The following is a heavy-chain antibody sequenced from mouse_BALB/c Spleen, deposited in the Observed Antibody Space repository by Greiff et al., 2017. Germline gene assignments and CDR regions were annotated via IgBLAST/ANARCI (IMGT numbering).Heavy chain of an antibody. J-gene: IGHJ4*01. D-gene: IGHD2-12*01. Sequence: EVQLHQSGPELVKPGDSVKISCNPSGYTFTEYTLHWVKQSHGKSHVWIGGINPNNGGTSYNQKFKGKATLTVDKSSSTAYMELRILTSEDSAVYNGARSFSYPYYYAMDYWGQGTSVTVSS. CDR1: GYTFTEYT. CDR2: INPNNGGT. V-gene: IGHV1-18*01. CDR3: ARSFSYPYYYAMDY.